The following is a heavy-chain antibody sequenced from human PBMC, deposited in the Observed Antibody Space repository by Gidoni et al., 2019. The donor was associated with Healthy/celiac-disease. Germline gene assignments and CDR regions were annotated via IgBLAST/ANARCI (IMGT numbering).Heavy chain of an antibody. CDR1: GGTFSSYA. J-gene: IGHJ5*02. CDR3: ARNRRITMVRGVPNNWFDP. CDR2: IIPIFGTA. D-gene: IGHD3-10*01. V-gene: IGHV1-69*01. Sequence: QVQLVHSGAEVKKPGSSVTVSCKASGGTFSSYAISLVRQAPGQGLEWMGGIIPIFGTANYAQKFQGRVTITADASTSTAYMELSSLRSEETAVYYCARNRRITMVRGVPNNWFDPWGQGTLVTVSS.